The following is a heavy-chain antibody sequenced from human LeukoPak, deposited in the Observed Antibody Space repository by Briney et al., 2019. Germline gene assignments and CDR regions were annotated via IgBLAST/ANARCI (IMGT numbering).Heavy chain of an antibody. CDR2: INHSGSS. J-gene: IGHJ5*02. Sequence: PSETLSLTCVVYGGSFRGYYWSWIRQSPGKGLEWIGEINHSGSSNYNPSLKGRVSMSEDTSNNQFSLKLNSVTAADTAVYYCARGGSSGWPPYGFDPWGQGTLVTVSS. V-gene: IGHV4-34*01. D-gene: IGHD6-19*01. CDR1: GGSFRGYY. CDR3: ARGGSSGWPPYGFDP.